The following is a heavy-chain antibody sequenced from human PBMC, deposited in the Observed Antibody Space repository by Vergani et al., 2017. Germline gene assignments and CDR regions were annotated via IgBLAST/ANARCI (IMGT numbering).Heavy chain of an antibody. CDR1: GSTFTTYG. CDR2: IRDDESRK. Sequence: QEQLVESGGGVVQTGGSLRLSCTAASGSTFTTYGVHWVRQAPGKGLEWVAFIRDDESRKYYADSVNGRFTISRDSFKNTLILQMNGLRAEDTAVYYCARDRGCATISCYFSGAFDYWGLGTLVSVSS. D-gene: IGHD2-2*01. CDR3: ARDRGCATISCYFSGAFDY. V-gene: IGHV3-30*02. J-gene: IGHJ4*02.